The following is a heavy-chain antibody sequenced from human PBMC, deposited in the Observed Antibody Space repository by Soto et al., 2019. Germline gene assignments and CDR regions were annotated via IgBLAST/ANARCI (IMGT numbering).Heavy chain of an antibody. V-gene: IGHV3-11*01. Sequence: QVQLVESGGGLVKPGGSLRLSCAASGFSFSDYYMSWIRQAPGKGLEWISYISTSGSTLFYADSVKGRFTISRDNARNSLYLQISSLRAEDTAVYYCVMISVRPRAIRTAPGRWYFDLWGRGALATVSS. J-gene: IGHJ2*01. CDR1: GFSFSDYY. CDR2: ISTSGSTL. D-gene: IGHD1-1*01. CDR3: VMISVRPRAIRTAPGRWYFDL.